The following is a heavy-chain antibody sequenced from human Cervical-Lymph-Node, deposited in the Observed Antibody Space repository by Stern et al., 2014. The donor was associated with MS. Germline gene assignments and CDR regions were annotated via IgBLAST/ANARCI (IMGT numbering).Heavy chain of an antibody. Sequence: VQLVQSGAGVREPGASAKVSCKAYGYILTAYRMYWVRQAPGQGLEWRGWINTTSGDTAYAQRFQGRVTMTRDTSISTAYLELSGLISGDTAVYYCAAVRISGLGYWGQGTLVTVSS. D-gene: IGHD3-9*01. CDR1: GYILTAYR. V-gene: IGHV1-2*02. CDR2: INTTSGDT. CDR3: AAVRISGLGY. J-gene: IGHJ4*02.